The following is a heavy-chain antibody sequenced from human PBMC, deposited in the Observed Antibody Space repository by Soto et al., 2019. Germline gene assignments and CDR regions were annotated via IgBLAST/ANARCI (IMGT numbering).Heavy chain of an antibody. J-gene: IGHJ4*02. V-gene: IGHV3-11*05. CDR1: GFTFSEYY. CDR2: ISSSSSYT. D-gene: IGHD5-18*01. CDR3: ARGGAAMVNYDY. Sequence: QVQLVESGGGLVKPGGSLRLSCAASGFTFSEYYMSWIRQAPGKGLEWVSYISSSSSYTNYADSVKGRFTISRDNAKNSMYLQMNSLRAEDTAVYYCARGGAAMVNYDYWGQVTLVTVSS.